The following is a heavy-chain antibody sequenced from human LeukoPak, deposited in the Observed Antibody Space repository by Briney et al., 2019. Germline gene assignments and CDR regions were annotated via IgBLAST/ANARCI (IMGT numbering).Heavy chain of an antibody. Sequence: SETLSLTCAVSGYSISSGYYWGWIRQPPGKGLGWIGSIYHSGSTYYNPSLKSRVTISVDTSKNQFSLKLSSVTAADTAVYYCASQNYYGSGSLKAKDYYYYYMDVWDKGTKVTVSS. CDR1: GYSISSGYY. CDR2: IYHSGST. J-gene: IGHJ6*03. V-gene: IGHV4-38-2*01. CDR3: ASQNYYGSGSLKAKDYYYYYMDV. D-gene: IGHD3-10*01.